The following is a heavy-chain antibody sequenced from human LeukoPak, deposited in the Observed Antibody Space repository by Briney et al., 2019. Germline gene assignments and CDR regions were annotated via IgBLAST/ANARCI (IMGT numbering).Heavy chain of an antibody. Sequence: ASVKVSFKASGYTFNGYYMHWVRQAPGQGLGWMGWINPNSGGTNYAQKFQGRVTMTRDTSISTAYMELSRLGSGDTAVYYCVRAGYCSGGSCYAGYYWGQGNLVTVSS. CDR1: GYTFNGYY. CDR3: VRAGYCSGGSCYAGYY. V-gene: IGHV1-2*02. J-gene: IGHJ4*02. CDR2: INPNSGGT. D-gene: IGHD2-15*01.